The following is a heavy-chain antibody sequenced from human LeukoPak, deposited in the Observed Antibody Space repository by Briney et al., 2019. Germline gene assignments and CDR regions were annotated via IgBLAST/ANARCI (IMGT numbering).Heavy chain of an antibody. D-gene: IGHD6-6*01. CDR3: ARQLRGDDAFDI. CDR1: GCAISSSNW. J-gene: IGHJ3*02. CDR2: IYHSGST. V-gene: IGHV4-4*02. Sequence: SGTLSLTCDVSGCAISSSNWWSWVRQPPGKGLEWIGEIYHSGSTNYNPSLKSRVTISVDKSKNQFSLKLSSVTAADTAVYYCARQLRGDDAFDIWGQGTMVTVSS.